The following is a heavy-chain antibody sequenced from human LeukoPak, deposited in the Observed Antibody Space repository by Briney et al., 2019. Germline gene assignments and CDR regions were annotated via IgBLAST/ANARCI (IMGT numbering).Heavy chain of an antibody. CDR2: ISGSGDST. V-gene: IGHV3-23*01. CDR3: AKTRPLDSSSWSHGDY. J-gene: IGHJ4*02. D-gene: IGHD6-13*01. Sequence: GGSLRLSCAASGFTFSSYAMSWVRQAPGKGLEWVSAISGSGDSTYYGDSVKGRFTNSRDNSKNTLYLQMNSLRAEDTAVYYCAKTRPLDSSSWSHGDYWGQGTLVTVSS. CDR1: GFTFSSYA.